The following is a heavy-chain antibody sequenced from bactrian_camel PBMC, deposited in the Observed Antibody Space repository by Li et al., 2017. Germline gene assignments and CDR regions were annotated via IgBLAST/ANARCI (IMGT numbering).Heavy chain of an antibody. CDR3: ATGVYCAHELSPDEYDV. J-gene: IGHJ4*01. V-gene: IGHV3S1*01. Sequence: HVQLVESGGGSVQAGGSLRLSCTASGYNSLTFCVGWVREVPGKGREGVAAIDADLTTTYTDSVKGRFTISKDSAKNTLYLQMNNLKPEDTGTNYCATGVYCAHELSPDEYDVWGRGTQVTVS. CDR1: GYNSLTFC. D-gene: IGHD3*01. CDR2: IDADLTT.